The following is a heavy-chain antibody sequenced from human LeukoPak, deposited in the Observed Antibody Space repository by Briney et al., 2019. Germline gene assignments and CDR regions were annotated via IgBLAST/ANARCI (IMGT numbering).Heavy chain of an antibody. CDR2: FRNKAQSFTI. Sequence: GGSLRLSCAVSGLIFSDHYIGWVRQAPGKGLEWVGRFRNKAQSFTIHYAASVKGRFTISRDDSKNSLYLQMDSLKTEDTAVYYCARPPYAGSYSIDYWGQGTLVTVSS. CDR1: GLIFSDHY. V-gene: IGHV3-72*01. CDR3: ARPPYAGSYSIDY. J-gene: IGHJ4*02. D-gene: IGHD1-26*01.